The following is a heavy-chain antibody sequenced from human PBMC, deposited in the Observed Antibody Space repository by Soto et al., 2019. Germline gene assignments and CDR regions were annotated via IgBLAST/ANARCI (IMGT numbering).Heavy chain of an antibody. Sequence: GGSLRLSCAASGFTFSGSAIHWVRQASGKGLEWVARIRTKSNGYATTYAASVKGRFTISRDDSKNMAYLQMNGLKTEDTAMYYCSRVEYVTSSPIGWGQGTLVTVSS. J-gene: IGHJ4*02. CDR1: GFTFSGSA. CDR2: IRTKSNGYAT. CDR3: SRVEYVTSSPIG. D-gene: IGHD6-6*01. V-gene: IGHV3-73*01.